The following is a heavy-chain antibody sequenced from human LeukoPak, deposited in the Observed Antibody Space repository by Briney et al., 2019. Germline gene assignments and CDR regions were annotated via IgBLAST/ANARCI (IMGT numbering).Heavy chain of an antibody. CDR1: GFTFSSYG. V-gene: IGHV3-30*18. CDR2: ISYDGSNK. CDR3: AKDYRAAASPSPSWFDP. J-gene: IGHJ5*02. D-gene: IGHD6-13*01. Sequence: GGSLRLSCAASGFTFSSYGMHWVRQAPGKGLEWVAVISYDGSNKYYADSVKGRFTISRGNSKNTLYLQMNSLRAEDTAVYYCAKDYRAAASPSPSWFDPWGQGTLVTVSS.